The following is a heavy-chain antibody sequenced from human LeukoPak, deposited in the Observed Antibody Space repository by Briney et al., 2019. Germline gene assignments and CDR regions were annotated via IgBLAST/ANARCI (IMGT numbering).Heavy chain of an antibody. CDR3: ARDLTSTPNWEFDY. J-gene: IGHJ4*02. V-gene: IGHV1-2*06. D-gene: IGHD1-26*01. CDR1: GYTFADYF. Sequence: ASVKVSCKASGYTFADYFIQWVRQAPGQGLEWVGRINCNSGGTEYAQKFQGRVTMTRDTSINTAYVEVSSLKSDDTAVYYCARDLTSTPNWEFDYRGQGTLVTVSS. CDR2: INCNSGGT.